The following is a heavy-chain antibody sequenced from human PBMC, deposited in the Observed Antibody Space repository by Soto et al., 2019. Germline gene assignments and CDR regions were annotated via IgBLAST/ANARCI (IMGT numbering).Heavy chain of an antibody. Sequence: QVQLVQSGAEVKKPGSSVKVSCRASGGIFSTYAINWVRQAPGQGLEWMGGIIPLFGTANYAQKLQGRVTISADESAHIAYMELSSPRSEDTAVYYCARVQYSGTYLQAFDIWGQGTRVTVSS. CDR2: IIPLFGTA. D-gene: IGHD1-26*01. CDR1: GGIFSTYA. CDR3: ARVQYSGTYLQAFDI. J-gene: IGHJ3*02. V-gene: IGHV1-69*01.